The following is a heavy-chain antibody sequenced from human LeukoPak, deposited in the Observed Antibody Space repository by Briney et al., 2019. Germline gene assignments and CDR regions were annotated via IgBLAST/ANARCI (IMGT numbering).Heavy chain of an antibody. Sequence: GGSLRLSCAATGFTFRKHWMSWVRQTVGKGLEGVAKIREDGNEKHYVDSVKGRFTISRDNAKNSLFLQMNNLRVDDTAVYYCVRDYRGGWNDYWGQGTLVTVSS. CDR3: VRDYRGGWNDY. V-gene: IGHV3-7*01. J-gene: IGHJ4*02. CDR1: GFTFRKHW. D-gene: IGHD1-26*01. CDR2: IREDGNEK.